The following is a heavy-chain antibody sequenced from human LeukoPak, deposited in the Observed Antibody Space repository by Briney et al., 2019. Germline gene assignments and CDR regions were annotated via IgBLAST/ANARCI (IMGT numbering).Heavy chain of an antibody. D-gene: IGHD1-1*01. CDR3: ARGGSSRPLAH. CDR1: GFTFSTYG. CDR2: IWYDGSNK. J-gene: IGHJ4*02. V-gene: IGHV3-33*01. Sequence: GGSLRLSCAASGFTFSTYGMHWVRQAPGKGLEWAAVIWYDGSNKYYADSVKGRFTISRDNSKNTLSLQMNSLRAEDTAVYYCARGGSSRPLAHWGQGTLVTVSS.